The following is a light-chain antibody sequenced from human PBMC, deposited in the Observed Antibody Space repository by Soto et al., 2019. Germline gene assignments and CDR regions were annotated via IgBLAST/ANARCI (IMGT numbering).Light chain of an antibody. CDR3: QQYQNWPPWT. CDR2: GAS. J-gene: IGKJ1*01. V-gene: IGKV3-15*01. CDR1: QSISIN. Sequence: EIVMTQSPATLSVSPGERATLSCRASQSISINLAWYQQKPGQASRLLIYGASTRATGIPARFSGSGSGTEFTLTITSLQSEDFAVYYCQQYQNWPPWTFGQGTKVEIK.